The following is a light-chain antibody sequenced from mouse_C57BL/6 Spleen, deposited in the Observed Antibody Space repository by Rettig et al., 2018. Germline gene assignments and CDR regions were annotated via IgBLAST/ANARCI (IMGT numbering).Light chain of an antibody. CDR3: QQWNNYPWT. CDR1: SSVSY. V-gene: IGKV4-55*01. Sequence: QIVLTQSPAIMSASPGEKVTMTCSASSSVSYMNWYQQKPGSSPRLLIYDTSNLASGVPVRFSGSGSGTSYSLTISRMEAEDAATYYCQQWNNYPWTFGGGTKLEIK. J-gene: IGKJ1*01. CDR2: DTS.